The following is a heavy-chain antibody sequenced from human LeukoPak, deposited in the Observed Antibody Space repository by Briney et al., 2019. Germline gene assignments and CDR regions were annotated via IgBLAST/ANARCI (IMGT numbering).Heavy chain of an antibody. J-gene: IGHJ5*02. CDR2: FFYSGST. D-gene: IGHD4-17*01. V-gene: IGHV4-30-4*01. Sequence: PSQTMSITCSDSGGSISRGEICWSWIRQPPRKRPEWSAFFFYSGSTYYNTSLKSRVTISVVTSKSQFSLRLSSVTAADTAVYYCARATYGDNRWFDPWSQGTLVTVSS. CDR3: ARATYGDNRWFDP. CDR1: GGSISRGEIC.